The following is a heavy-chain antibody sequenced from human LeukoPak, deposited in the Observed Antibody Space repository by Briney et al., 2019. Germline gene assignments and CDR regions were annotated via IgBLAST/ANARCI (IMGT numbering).Heavy chain of an antibody. D-gene: IGHD3-16*02. CDR3: ARDRRFIDY. V-gene: IGHV4-38-2*02. CDR2: IYHSGST. Sequence: KPSETLSLTCTVSGYSISSGYYWGWIRQAPGKGLEWIGSIYHSGSTYYNPSPKSRVTISVDTSKNQFSLKLSSVTAADTAVYYCARDRRFIDYWGQGTLVTVSS. CDR1: GYSISSGYY. J-gene: IGHJ4*02.